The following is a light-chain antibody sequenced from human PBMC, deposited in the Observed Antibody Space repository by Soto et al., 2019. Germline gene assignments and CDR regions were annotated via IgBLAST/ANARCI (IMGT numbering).Light chain of an antibody. J-gene: IGLJ1*01. CDR1: SSDVGGYNY. Sequence: QSALTQPRSGSGSPGQSVTISCTGTSSDVGGYNYVSWYQQHPGKAAKLMIYDVSKRPSGVPDRFSGSKSGNTASLTISGLQAEDEADYYCCSYAGSYTSNYVFGTGTKVTVL. CDR2: DVS. CDR3: CSYAGSYTSNYV. V-gene: IGLV2-11*01.